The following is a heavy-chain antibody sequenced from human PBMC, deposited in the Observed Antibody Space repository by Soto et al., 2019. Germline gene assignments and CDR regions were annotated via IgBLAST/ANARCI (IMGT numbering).Heavy chain of an antibody. V-gene: IGHV1-69*02. D-gene: IGHD1-1*01. CDR2: IIPILGIA. J-gene: IGHJ4*02. CDR1: GGTFSSYT. Sequence: ASVKVSCKASGGTFSSYTISWVRQAPGQGLEWMGRIIPILGIANYAQKFQGRVTITADKSTSTAYMELSSPRSEDTAVYYCARFTASGTFDYWGQGTLVTVSS. CDR3: ARFTASGTFDY.